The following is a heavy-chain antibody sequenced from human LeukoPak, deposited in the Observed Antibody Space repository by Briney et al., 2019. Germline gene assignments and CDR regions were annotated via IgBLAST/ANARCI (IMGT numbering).Heavy chain of an antibody. CDR3: ARPSRGYSSSWYAFDV. Sequence: SYWIGWVRQMPGKGLEWMGIIYPGDSDTRYSPSLQGQVTISADKSISTAYLQWSSLKASDTAMYYCARPSRGYSSSWYAFDVWGQGTMVTVSS. D-gene: IGHD6-13*01. V-gene: IGHV5-51*01. CDR2: IYPGDSDT. CDR1: SYW. J-gene: IGHJ3*01.